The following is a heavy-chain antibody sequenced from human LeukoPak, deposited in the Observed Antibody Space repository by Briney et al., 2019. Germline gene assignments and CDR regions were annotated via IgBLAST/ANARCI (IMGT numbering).Heavy chain of an antibody. D-gene: IGHD6-13*01. CDR1: GFTFSCYA. J-gene: IGHJ4*02. Sequence: PGGSLRLSCAASGFTFSCYAMSWVRQAPGKGLEWVSAISGSGGSTYYADSVKGRFTISRDNSKNTLYLQMNSLRAEDTAVYYCAKAPIRYSSSKYYFDYWGQGTLVTVSS. CDR2: ISGSGGST. V-gene: IGHV3-23*01. CDR3: AKAPIRYSSSKYYFDY.